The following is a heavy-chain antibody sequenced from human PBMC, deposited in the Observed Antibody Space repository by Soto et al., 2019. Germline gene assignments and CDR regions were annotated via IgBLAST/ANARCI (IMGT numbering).Heavy chain of an antibody. D-gene: IGHD4-17*01. J-gene: IGHJ4*02. CDR3: ARDTDLTLVTTLDY. V-gene: IGHV1-3*04. CDR2: INISNGNT. Sequence: ASVKVSFKASGYTFKSYQIYWVRQATGQRLECMGWINISNGNTEYSENFQGRVTMTRGTSASTAYMELSSLRSEDTAVYYCARDTDLTLVTTLDYWGQGTPVTVSS. CDR1: GYTFKSYQ.